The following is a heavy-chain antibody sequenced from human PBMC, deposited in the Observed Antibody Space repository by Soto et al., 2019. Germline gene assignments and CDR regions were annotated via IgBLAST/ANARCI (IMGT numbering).Heavy chain of an antibody. CDR2: INPSGGST. J-gene: IGHJ4*02. CDR3: ASAAVTGTAGLDF. Sequence: GASVKVSCKASGYTFTSYYMHWVRQAPGQGLEWMGIINPSGGSTSYAQKFQGRVTMTRDTSISTAYMELSRLTSDDTAVYYCASAAVTGTAGLDFWGQGTQVTSPQ. CDR1: GYTFTSYY. D-gene: IGHD6-19*01. V-gene: IGHV1-46*01.